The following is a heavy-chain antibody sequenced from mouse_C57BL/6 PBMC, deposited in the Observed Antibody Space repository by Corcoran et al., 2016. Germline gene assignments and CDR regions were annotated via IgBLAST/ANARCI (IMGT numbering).Heavy chain of an antibody. D-gene: IGHD1-1*01. CDR3: ERAPIYYYGSSYFDY. Sequence: QVQLQQSGAELVKPGASVKISCKASGYAFSSYWMNWVKQRPGKGLEWIGQIYPGDGDTNYNGKFKGKATLTADKSSSTAYMQLSSLTSEDSAVYFCERAPIYYYGSSYFDYWGQGTTLTVSS. J-gene: IGHJ2*01. V-gene: IGHV1-80*01. CDR1: GYAFSSYW. CDR2: IYPGDGDT.